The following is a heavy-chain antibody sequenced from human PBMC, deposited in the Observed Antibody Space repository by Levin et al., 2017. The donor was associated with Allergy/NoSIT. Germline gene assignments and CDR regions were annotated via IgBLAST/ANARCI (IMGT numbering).Heavy chain of an antibody. D-gene: IGHD6-13*01. CDR3: ARDSRSGSSWQYYYYGMDV. CDR2: TYYRSKWYN. V-gene: IGHV6-1*01. Sequence: SQTLSLTCAISGDSVSSNSAAWNWIRQSPSRGLEWLGRTYYRSKWYNDYAVSVKSRITINPDTSKNQFSLQLNSVTPEDTAVYYCARDSRSGSSWQYYYYGMDVWGQGTTVTVSS. CDR1: GDSVSSNSAA. J-gene: IGHJ6*02.